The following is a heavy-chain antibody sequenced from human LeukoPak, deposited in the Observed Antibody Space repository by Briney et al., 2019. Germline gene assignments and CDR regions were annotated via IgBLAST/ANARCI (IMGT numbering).Heavy chain of an antibody. CDR3: AKDKGGSSWYGPFDP. D-gene: IGHD6-13*01. Sequence: GGSLRLSCAASGFTFSSYAMSWVRQAPGKGLEWVSAISGSGGSTYYADSVKGRFTISRDNSMNTLYLQMNSLRAEDTAVYYCAKDKGGSSWYGPFDPWGQGTLVTVSS. CDR2: ISGSGGST. CDR1: GFTFSSYA. V-gene: IGHV3-23*01. J-gene: IGHJ5*02.